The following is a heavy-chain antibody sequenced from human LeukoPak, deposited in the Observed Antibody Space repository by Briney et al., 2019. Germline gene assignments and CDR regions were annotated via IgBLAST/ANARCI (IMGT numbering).Heavy chain of an antibody. CDR1: GYTFTSYG. D-gene: IGHD1-1*01. CDR2: ISAYNGNT. Sequence: GASVKVSCKASGYTFTSYGISWVRQAPGQGLEWMGWISAYNGNTNYAQKFQGRVTITTDESTSTAYMELSSLRSEDTAVYYCASFEATGTDVEYWGQGTLVTVSS. J-gene: IGHJ4*02. CDR3: ASFEATGTDVEY. V-gene: IGHV1-18*01.